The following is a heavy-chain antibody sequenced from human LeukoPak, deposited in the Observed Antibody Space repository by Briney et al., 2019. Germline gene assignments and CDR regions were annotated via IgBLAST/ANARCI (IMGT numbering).Heavy chain of an antibody. J-gene: IGHJ4*02. CDR1: GYTFTSYG. Sequence: ASVKVSCKASGYTFTSYGISWVRQAPGQGLEWMGWISAYNGNTNYAQKLQGRVTMTTDTSTSTVYMELSSLRSEDTAVYYCARGASRIAAARTDYWGQGTLVTVSS. CDR2: ISAYNGNT. CDR3: ARGASRIAAARTDY. V-gene: IGHV1-18*01. D-gene: IGHD6-13*01.